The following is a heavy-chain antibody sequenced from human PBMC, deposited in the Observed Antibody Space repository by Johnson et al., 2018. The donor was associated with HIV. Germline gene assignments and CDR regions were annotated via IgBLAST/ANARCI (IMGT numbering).Heavy chain of an antibody. Sequence: QVQLVESGGDVVQPGGSLRLSCAASGFTVSSNYMSWVRQAPGKGLEWVALISYDGIKTYYVDSVKARFTISRDDARNTLYLQMNSLRAEDTAVYYCARSGAASIAARGDAFDIWGQGTMVTVSS. D-gene: IGHD6-6*01. J-gene: IGHJ3*02. CDR2: ISYDGIKT. V-gene: IGHV3-30*03. CDR1: GFTVSSNY. CDR3: ARSGAASIAARGDAFDI.